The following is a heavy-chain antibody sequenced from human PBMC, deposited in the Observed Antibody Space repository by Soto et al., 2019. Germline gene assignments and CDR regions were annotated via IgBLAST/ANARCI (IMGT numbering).Heavy chain of an antibody. J-gene: IGHJ4*02. CDR3: QTRAPDETYHGVFDY. Sequence: GGARRLSCTVSGLTFSNHSMTWVLQARGKGLEGVANIKRGGSEKAYVDSVKGRFSVSRDNTKNSLYLQMNHLRDEETAVSSCQTRAPDETYHGVFDYWGRGALVTVSS. CDR2: IKRGGSEK. V-gene: IGHV3-7*02. CDR1: GLTFSNHS. D-gene: IGHD3-3*01.